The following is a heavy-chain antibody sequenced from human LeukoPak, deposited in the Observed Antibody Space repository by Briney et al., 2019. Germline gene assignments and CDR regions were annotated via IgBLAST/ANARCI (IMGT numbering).Heavy chain of an antibody. V-gene: IGHV4-34*01. CDR2: INHSGST. CDR3: ARGPEQLVLIDY. J-gene: IGHJ4*02. D-gene: IGHD6-6*01. CDR1: GFTFSNAW. Sequence: GSLRLSCAASGFTFSNAWMSWVRQAPGKGLEWIGEINHSGSTNYNPSLKSRVTISVDTSKNQFSLKLSSVTAADTAVYYCARGPEQLVLIDYWGQGTLVTVSS.